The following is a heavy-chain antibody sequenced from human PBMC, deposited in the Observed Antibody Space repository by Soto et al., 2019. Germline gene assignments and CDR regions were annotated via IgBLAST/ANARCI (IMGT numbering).Heavy chain of an antibody. CDR3: ARDRQPYYYDSSGYFAFDI. Sequence: EVQLVESGGGLVQPGGSLRLSCAASGFTFSSYEMNWVRQAPGKGLEWVSYISSSGSTIYYADSVKGRFTISRDKAKKSLYLQMNSLRDEDTAVYYCARDRQPYYYDSSGYFAFDIWGQGTMVTVSS. J-gene: IGHJ3*02. V-gene: IGHV3-48*03. CDR1: GFTFSSYE. D-gene: IGHD3-22*01. CDR2: ISSSGSTI.